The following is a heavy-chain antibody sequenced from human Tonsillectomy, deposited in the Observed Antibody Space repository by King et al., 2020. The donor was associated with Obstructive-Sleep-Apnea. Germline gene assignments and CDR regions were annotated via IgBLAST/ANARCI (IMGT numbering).Heavy chain of an antibody. J-gene: IGHJ4*02. Sequence: QLQESGPGLVKPSETLSLTCTVSGGSISSYYWSWIRQPPGKGLEWIGYIYYSGSTNYNPSLKSRVTISVDTSKNQFSLKLSSVTAAATAVYYCARVAIDSSSLIRVSYYFDYWGQGTLVTVSS. D-gene: IGHD6-13*01. CDR2: IYYSGST. CDR3: ARVAIDSSSLIRVSYYFDY. V-gene: IGHV4-59*01. CDR1: GGSISSYY.